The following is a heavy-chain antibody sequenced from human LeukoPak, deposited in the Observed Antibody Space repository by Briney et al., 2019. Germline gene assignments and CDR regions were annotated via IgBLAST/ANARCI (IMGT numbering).Heavy chain of an antibody. CDR1: GYTFTSYA. CDR2: ISAYNGNT. J-gene: IGHJ5*02. CDR3: ARVVSSDIVVVVAATRLAEFDP. D-gene: IGHD2-15*01. Sequence: ASVKVSCKASGYTFTSYAISWVRQAPGQGLEWMGWISAYNGNTNYAQKLQGRVTMTTDTSTSTVYMELRSLRSDDTAVYYCARVVSSDIVVVVAATRLAEFDPWGQGTLVTVSS. V-gene: IGHV1-18*01.